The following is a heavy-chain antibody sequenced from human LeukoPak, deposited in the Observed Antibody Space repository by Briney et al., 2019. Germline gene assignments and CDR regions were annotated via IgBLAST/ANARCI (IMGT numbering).Heavy chain of an antibody. CDR3: ARDRALGDYYGSGRSYYFDY. CDR2: ISSGSSTI. V-gene: IGHV3-48*01. D-gene: IGHD3-10*01. CDR1: GFTFSSYV. Sequence: GGSLRLSCVASGFTFSSYVMSWVRQAPGKGLEWVSYISSGSSTIYYADSVKGRFTISRDNSKNTLYLQMNSLRAEDTAVYYCARDRALGDYYGSGRSYYFDYWGQGTLVTVSS. J-gene: IGHJ4*02.